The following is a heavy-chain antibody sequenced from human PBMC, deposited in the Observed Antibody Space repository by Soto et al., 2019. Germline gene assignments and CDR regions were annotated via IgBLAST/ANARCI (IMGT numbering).Heavy chain of an antibody. J-gene: IGHJ3*02. V-gene: IGHV4-59*08. CDR2: IYYSGST. Sequence: SETLSLTCTVSGASISSYYWSWIRQPPGKGLEWIGYIYYSGSTNYNPSLKSRLTISVDTSKNQFSLKLSSVTAADTAVYYCARDTGSLNAFDIWGQGTMVTVSS. CDR1: GASISSYY. CDR3: ARDTGSLNAFDI. D-gene: IGHD5-18*01.